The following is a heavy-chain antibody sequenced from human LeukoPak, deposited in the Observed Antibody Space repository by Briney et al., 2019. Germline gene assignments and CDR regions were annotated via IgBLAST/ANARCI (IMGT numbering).Heavy chain of an antibody. V-gene: IGHV1-2*02. CDR3: ARGAKRGITMVRIHNWFDP. CDR2: INPNSGGT. CDR1: GYTFTGYY. J-gene: IGHJ5*02. Sequence: ASVKVSCKASGYTFTGYYMHWVRQAPGQGLEWMGWINPNSGGTNYAQKFQGRVTMTRDTSISTAYMELSRLRSDDTAVYYCARGAKRGITMVRIHNWFDPWGQGTLVTVSS. D-gene: IGHD3-10*01.